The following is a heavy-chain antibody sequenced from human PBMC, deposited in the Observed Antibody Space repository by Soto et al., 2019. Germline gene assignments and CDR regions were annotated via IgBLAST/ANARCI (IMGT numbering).Heavy chain of an antibody. Sequence: GGSLRLSCAASGFTFSSYGMHWVRQAPGKGLEWVAVIWYDGSNKYYADSVKGRFTISRDNSKNTLYLQMNSLRAEDTAVYYCARDDSRVPFDYWGQGTLVTVSS. CDR3: ARDDSRVPFDY. D-gene: IGHD3-22*01. J-gene: IGHJ4*02. CDR2: IWYDGSNK. CDR1: GFTFSSYG. V-gene: IGHV3-33*01.